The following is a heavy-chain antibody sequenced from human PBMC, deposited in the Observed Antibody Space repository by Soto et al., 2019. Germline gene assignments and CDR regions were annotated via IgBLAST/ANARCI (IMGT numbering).Heavy chain of an antibody. CDR1: GYSFTNYW. Sequence: GASLKISCKGSGYSFTNYWISWVRQIPGKGLEWMGRIDPSESYTNYSPSFQGHVTISADKAISTAYLQWSSLKASDTAMYFCARRIRSPSGLSHGMDVWGQGTTVTVSS. V-gene: IGHV5-10-1*01. D-gene: IGHD4-17*01. CDR3: ARRIRSPSGLSHGMDV. CDR2: IDPSESYT. J-gene: IGHJ6*02.